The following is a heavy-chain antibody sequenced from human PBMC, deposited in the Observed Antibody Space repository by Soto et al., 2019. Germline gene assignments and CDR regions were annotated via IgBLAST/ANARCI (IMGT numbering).Heavy chain of an antibody. J-gene: IGHJ6*02. CDR3: ARQEYCSGGSFSTYYYYGIDV. CDR1: GGSISSSSYY. Sequence: QLQLQESGPGLVKPSETLSLTCTVSGGSISSSSYYWGWIRQPPGKGLEWIGSIYYRGSTYYNPSLQCRVTISVDTSKNQFSPKLISVTAADTAVYYCARQEYCSGGSFSTYYYYGIDVWGQGTTVTVSS. D-gene: IGHD2-15*01. CDR2: IYYRGST. V-gene: IGHV4-39*01.